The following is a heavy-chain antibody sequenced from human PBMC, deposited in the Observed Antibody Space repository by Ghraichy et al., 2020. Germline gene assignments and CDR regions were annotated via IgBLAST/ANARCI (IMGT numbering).Heavy chain of an antibody. Sequence: GGSLRLSCAASGFTLGDFNMDWVRQAPGKGLEWVSSIRSGSSHISYADSVKGRFTASRDNTENSLYLQMNSLSPDDTAVYFCAKFSPFCSGSMCYVHDPLDIWGQGTLVTVSS. CDR2: IRSGSSHI. D-gene: IGHD3-3*01. CDR3: AKFSPFCSGSMCYVHDPLDI. J-gene: IGHJ3*02. CDR1: GFTLGDFN. V-gene: IGHV3-21*06.